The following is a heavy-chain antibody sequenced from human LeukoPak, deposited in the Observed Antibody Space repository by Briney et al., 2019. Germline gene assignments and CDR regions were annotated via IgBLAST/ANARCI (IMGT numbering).Heavy chain of an antibody. CDR3: ARPRGYCSSTSCYTEPFDY. Sequence: GGSLRLSCAASGFTFSSYSMNWVRQAPGKGLEWVSYISSSSSTIYYADSVKGRFTISRDNAKNSLYLQMNSLRAEDTAVYYCARPRGYCSSTSCYTEPFDYWGQGTLVTVSS. V-gene: IGHV3-48*01. CDR2: ISSSSSTI. CDR1: GFTFSSYS. D-gene: IGHD2-2*02. J-gene: IGHJ4*02.